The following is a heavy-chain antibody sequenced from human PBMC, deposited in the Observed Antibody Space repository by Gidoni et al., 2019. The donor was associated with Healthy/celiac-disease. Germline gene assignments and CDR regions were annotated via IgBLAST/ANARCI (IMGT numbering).Heavy chain of an antibody. J-gene: IGHJ4*02. CDR2: IPYEGSNK. CDR1: GFTFSSYG. D-gene: IGHD5-18*01. Sequence: QVQLVESGGGVVKPGRSLRLPCAASGFTFSSYGMHWGPRAPGQGLEWVEVIPYEGSNKYYADSVKGRFTISRDNSKNTLYLQMNSLRAEDTAVYYCAKGQEDSYGYRIDYWGQGTLVTVSS. CDR3: AKGQEDSYGYRIDY. V-gene: IGHV3-30*18.